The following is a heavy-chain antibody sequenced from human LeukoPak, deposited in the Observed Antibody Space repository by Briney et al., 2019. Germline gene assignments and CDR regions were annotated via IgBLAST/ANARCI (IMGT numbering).Heavy chain of an antibody. D-gene: IGHD2-2*01. CDR2: IYYSGST. CDR1: GGSISSDY. CDR3: ARGMPFDY. Sequence: PSETLSLTCTVSGGSISSDYWSWIRQPPGKGLEWIGYIYYSGSTNYNPSLKSRVTISVDTSKNQFSLKLSSVTAADTAVYYCARGMPFDYWGQGTLVTVSS. J-gene: IGHJ4*02. V-gene: IGHV4-59*01.